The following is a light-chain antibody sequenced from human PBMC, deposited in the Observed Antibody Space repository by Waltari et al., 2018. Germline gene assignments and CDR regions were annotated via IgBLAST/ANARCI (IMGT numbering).Light chain of an antibody. Sequence: DAVVTQSPLSLVVIPGEPASISCRSSQSLLHYSGHNYLDWYLQKPGQSPQLLIYLASNRASGVPERFSGSVSGTDFTLKISSVEAEDVGVYYCMKALQTPYTFGQGTRLEIK. J-gene: IGKJ2*01. CDR3: MKALQTPYT. CDR1: QSLLHYSGHNY. CDR2: LAS. V-gene: IGKV2-28*01.